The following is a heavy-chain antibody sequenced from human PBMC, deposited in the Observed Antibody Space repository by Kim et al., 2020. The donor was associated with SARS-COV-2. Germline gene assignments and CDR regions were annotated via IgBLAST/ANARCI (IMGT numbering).Heavy chain of an antibody. V-gene: IGHV4-31*03. CDR3: ARLRATTNFYYYMDV. D-gene: IGHD4-4*01. CDR1: GASINSGGDY. Sequence: SETLSLTCSVSGASINSGGDYWTWIRQFPGKGLEWIGYIYYSGTTSYIPSLKSRLTISVDLSQNQFSLRVRSVTAADAAVYYCARLRATTNFYYYMDVWGKGTAVTVSS. CDR2: IYYSGTT. J-gene: IGHJ6*03.